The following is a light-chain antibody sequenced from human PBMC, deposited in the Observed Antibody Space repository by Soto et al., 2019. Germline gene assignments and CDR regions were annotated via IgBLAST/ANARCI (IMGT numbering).Light chain of an antibody. J-gene: IGLJ1*01. V-gene: IGLV2-14*01. CDR3: SSYTSSSTLEV. CDR1: SSDVGGYNY. CDR2: DVS. Sequence: QSVLTQPASGSGSPGQSITISCTGTSSDVGGYNYVSWYQQHPGKAPKLMIYDVSNRPSGVSNRFSGSKSGNTASLTISGLQAEDEADYYCSSYTSSSTLEVFGTGTKLTVL.